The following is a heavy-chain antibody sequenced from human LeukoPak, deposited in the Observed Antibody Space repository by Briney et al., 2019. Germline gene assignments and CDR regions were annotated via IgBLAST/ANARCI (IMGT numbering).Heavy chain of an antibody. CDR2: IYHSGST. V-gene: IGHV4-30-2*01. D-gene: IGHD7-27*01. J-gene: IGHJ4*02. Sequence: SQTLSLTCTVSGGSISSGGYYWTWLRRPPGKGLEWIGYIYHSGSTYYNPSLKSRATISVDRSKNQFSLKLSSLTAADTVAYYCAARGDPDYWGQGTLVTVSS. CDR1: GGSISSGGYY. CDR3: AARGDPDY.